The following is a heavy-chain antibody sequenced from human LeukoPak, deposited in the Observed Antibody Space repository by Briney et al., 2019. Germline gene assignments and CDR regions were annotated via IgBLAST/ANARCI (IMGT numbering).Heavy chain of an antibody. D-gene: IGHD4-23*01. CDR2: ISSSSSTI. Sequence: GGSLRLSCAASGFTFSSYSMNWVRQAPGKGLEWVSYISSSSSTIYYADSVKGRFTISRDNAKNSLYLQMNSLRAEDTAVYYCASTTVVTLFDYWGQGTLVTVSS. V-gene: IGHV3-48*01. CDR3: ASTTVVTLFDY. CDR1: GFTFSSYS. J-gene: IGHJ4*02.